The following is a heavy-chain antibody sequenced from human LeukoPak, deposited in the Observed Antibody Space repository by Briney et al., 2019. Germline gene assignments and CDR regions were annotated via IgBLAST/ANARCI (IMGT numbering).Heavy chain of an antibody. J-gene: IGHJ4*02. V-gene: IGHV3-11*01. D-gene: IGHD2-2*01. CDR2: ISSSGSTI. CDR3: ARVLVGSSTSLQYYFDY. Sequence: GGSLRLSCAASGFTFGDYYMSWIRQAPGKGLEWVSYISSSGSTIYYADSVKGRFTISRDNAKNSLYLQMNSLRAEDTAVYYCARVLVGSSTSLQYYFDYWGQGTLVTVSS. CDR1: GFTFGDYY.